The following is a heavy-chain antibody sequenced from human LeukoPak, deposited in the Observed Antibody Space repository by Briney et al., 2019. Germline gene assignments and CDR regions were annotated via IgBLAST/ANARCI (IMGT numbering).Heavy chain of an antibody. CDR2: ISSSSSTI. CDR1: GFTFSSYS. CDR3: ARSLRGGFSGTSYYLDY. J-gene: IGHJ4*02. D-gene: IGHD1-26*01. V-gene: IGHV3-48*01. Sequence: GGSLRLSCAASGFTFSSYSMNWVRQAPGKGLEWVSYISSSSSTIYYADSVKGRFTISRDNAENSLYLQMNSLRAEDTAVYYCARSLRGGFSGTSYYLDYWGQGTLVTVSS.